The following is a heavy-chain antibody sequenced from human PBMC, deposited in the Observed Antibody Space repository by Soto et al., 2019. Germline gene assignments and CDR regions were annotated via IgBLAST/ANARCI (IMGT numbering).Heavy chain of an antibody. CDR3: ARGNHRWLQLWYFDL. J-gene: IGHJ2*01. V-gene: IGHV1-69*12. Sequence: QVQLVQYGAEVKKPGSSVTVSCKASGGTFSSYTISWVRQAPGQGLEWMGGIIPIFGTANYAQKFQGRVTITADESTSTAYMELSSLISEDTAVYYCARGNHRWLQLWYFDLWGRGTLVTVSS. CDR2: IIPIFGTA. CDR1: GGTFSSYT. D-gene: IGHD5-12*01.